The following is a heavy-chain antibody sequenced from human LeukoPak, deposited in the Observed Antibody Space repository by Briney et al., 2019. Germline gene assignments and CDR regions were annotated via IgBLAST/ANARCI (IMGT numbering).Heavy chain of an antibody. CDR1: GGSFSGYY. V-gene: IGHV4-34*01. D-gene: IGHD3-16*01. Sequence: SETLSLTCAVYGGSFSGYYWSWIRQPPGKGLEWIGEINHSGSTNYNPSLKSRVTISVDTSKNQFSLKLSSVTAADTAVYYCARDFRAFGGVFKNAFDIWGQGTMVTVSS. CDR3: ARDFRAFGGVFKNAFDI. CDR2: INHSGST. J-gene: IGHJ3*02.